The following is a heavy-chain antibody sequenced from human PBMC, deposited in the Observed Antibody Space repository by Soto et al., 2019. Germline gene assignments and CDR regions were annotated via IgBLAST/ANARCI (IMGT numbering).Heavy chain of an antibody. Sequence: QVQLVQSGAEVKKPGASVKISCKASGYTFTRYTMNWVRQAPGQRLEWMGWINPDNGNTKSSQKFLDRVIITRDTSAITAYMDLSSLRSEDTAVYYFARGIAPGQLDTWGQGTLVTVSS. CDR1: GYTFTRYT. CDR3: ARGIAPGQLDT. J-gene: IGHJ5*02. CDR2: INPDNGNT. V-gene: IGHV1-3*01. D-gene: IGHD2-15*01.